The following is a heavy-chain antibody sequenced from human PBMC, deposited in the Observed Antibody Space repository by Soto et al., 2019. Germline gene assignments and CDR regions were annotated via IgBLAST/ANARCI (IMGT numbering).Heavy chain of an antibody. CDR1: GFTFSTYG. J-gene: IGHJ4*01. CDR2: ITSSGGTT. D-gene: IGHD3-22*01. V-gene: IGHV3-23*01. CDR3: TSDSYSTMIIVRFDY. Sequence: GGSLRLSCAASGFTFSTYGMTWVRQAPGKGLEWVSSITSSGGTTYYRDSVKGRFTISRDNPKNMLNLEMSSLRVEDTAVYYCTSDSYSTMIIVRFDYWGHGTLVTVSS.